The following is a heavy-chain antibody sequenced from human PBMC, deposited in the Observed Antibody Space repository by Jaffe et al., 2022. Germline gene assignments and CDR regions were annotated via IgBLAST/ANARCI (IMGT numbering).Heavy chain of an antibody. CDR3: ARFVYYYTSGTYYNGGFDS. J-gene: IGHJ4*02. CDR2: IYYSGST. Sequence: QVQLQESGPGLVKPSETLSLTCTVSGGSISSSYWNWIRQSPGKGLEWIGYIYYSGSTKYNPSLKSRVTISKDTSNNQFSLTLTSVTAADTAIYYCARFVYYYTSGTYYNGGFDSWGQGTLVTVSS. D-gene: IGHD3-10*01. V-gene: IGHV4-59*01. CDR1: GGSISSSY.